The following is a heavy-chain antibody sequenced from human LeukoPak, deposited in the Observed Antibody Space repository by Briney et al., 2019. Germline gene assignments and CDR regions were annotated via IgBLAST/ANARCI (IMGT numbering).Heavy chain of an antibody. CDR3: ARQGEVGDYFDY. CDR1: GGSISSYY. Sequence: SETLSLTCTVCGGSISSYYWRWIRPPPGEGLEWIGYIYYSGSTNYNPSLKSRVTISVDTSKNQFSLKLSSVTAADTAVYYCARQGEVGDYFDYWGQGTLVTVSS. V-gene: IGHV4-59*08. CDR2: IYYSGST. D-gene: IGHD4-17*01. J-gene: IGHJ4*02.